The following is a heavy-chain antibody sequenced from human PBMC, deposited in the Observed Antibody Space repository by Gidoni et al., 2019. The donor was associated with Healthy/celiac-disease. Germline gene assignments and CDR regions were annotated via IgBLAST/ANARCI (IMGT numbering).Heavy chain of an antibody. V-gene: IGHV3-23*01. CDR1: GFTFSSYA. J-gene: IGHJ4*02. D-gene: IGHD3-22*01. Sequence: EVQLLESGGGLVQPGGSLRLSCAASGFTFSSYAMSWVRQAQGKGLEWVSAISGSGGSTYYADSVKGRFTISRDNSKNTLYLQMNSLRAEDTAVYYCAKDERITMIVVVISYFDYCGQGTLVTVSS. CDR2: ISGSGGST. CDR3: AKDERITMIVVVISYFDY.